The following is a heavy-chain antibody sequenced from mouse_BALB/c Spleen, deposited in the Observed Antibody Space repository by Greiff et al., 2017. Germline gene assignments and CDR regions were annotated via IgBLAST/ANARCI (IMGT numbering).Heavy chain of an antibody. V-gene: IGHV5-4*02. J-gene: IGHJ4*01. CDR3: ARDSSEAMDY. Sequence: EVHLVESGGGLVKPGGSLKLSCAASGFTFSDYYMYWVRQTPEKRLEWVATISDGGSYTYYPDSVKGRFTISRDNAKNNLYLQMSSLKSEDTAMYYCARDSSEAMDYWGQGTSVTVSS. D-gene: IGHD3-1*01. CDR1: GFTFSDYY. CDR2: ISDGGSYT.